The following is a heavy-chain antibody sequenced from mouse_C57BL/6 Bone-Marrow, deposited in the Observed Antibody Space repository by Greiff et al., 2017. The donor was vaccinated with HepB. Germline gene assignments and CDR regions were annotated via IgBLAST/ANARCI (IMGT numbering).Heavy chain of an antibody. CDR2: GQGLEWIG. Sequence: TNSWMQWVKQRPGQGLEWIGAIYPGNGDTSYNQKFKGKATLTADKSSSTAYMQLSSLTSEDSAVYYCAWSPYCYAMDYWGQGTSVTVSS. J-gene: IGHJ4*01. V-gene: IGHV1-87*01. CDR3: SEDSAVYYCAWSPYCYAMDY. D-gene: IGHD2-10*01.